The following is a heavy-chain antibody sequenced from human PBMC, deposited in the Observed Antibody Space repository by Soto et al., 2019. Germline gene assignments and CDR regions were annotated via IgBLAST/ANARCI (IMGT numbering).Heavy chain of an antibody. V-gene: IGHV3-15*07. CDR1: GFTFSNAW. Sequence: GGSLRLSCAASGFTFSNAWMNWVRQAPGKGLEWVGRIKSKTDGGTREYAAPVKGRFTISRDYSKNKLYLQMNSLKTEDTAVYYCTARDGYNLSFDYWGQGTLVTVSS. J-gene: IGHJ4*02. CDR3: TARDGYNLSFDY. D-gene: IGHD5-12*01. CDR2: IKSKTDGGTR.